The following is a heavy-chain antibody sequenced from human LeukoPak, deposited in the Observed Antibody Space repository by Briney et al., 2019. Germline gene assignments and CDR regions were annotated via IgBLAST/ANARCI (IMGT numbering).Heavy chain of an antibody. Sequence: SETLSLTCTVSGGSISSYYWSWIRQPPGKGLEWIGYIYYSGSTNYNPSLKSRVTISVDTSKNQFSLKLSSVTAADTAVYYCARVPYVFYDFWSGYSSGMDVWGQGTTVTVSS. J-gene: IGHJ6*02. CDR3: ARVPYVFYDFWSGYSSGMDV. V-gene: IGHV4-59*12. CDR1: GGSISSYY. D-gene: IGHD3-3*01. CDR2: IYYSGST.